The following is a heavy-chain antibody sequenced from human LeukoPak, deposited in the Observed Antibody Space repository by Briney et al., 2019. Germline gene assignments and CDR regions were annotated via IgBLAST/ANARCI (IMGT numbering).Heavy chain of an antibody. D-gene: IGHD2-2*02. CDR1: GFTFSSYG. CDR2: ISYDGSNK. Sequence: PGRSLRLSCAASGFTFSSYGMHWVRQAPGKGLEWVAVISYDGSNKYYADSVKGRFTISRDNSKNTLYLQMNSLRAEDTAVYYCAKDRGGYCSSTSCYTLHYYGMDVWGQGTTVTVSS. J-gene: IGHJ6*02. V-gene: IGHV3-30*18. CDR3: AKDRGGYCSSTSCYTLHYYGMDV.